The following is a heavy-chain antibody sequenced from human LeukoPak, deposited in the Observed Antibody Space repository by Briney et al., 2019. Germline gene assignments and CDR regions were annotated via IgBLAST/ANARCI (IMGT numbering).Heavy chain of an antibody. V-gene: IGHV3-21*04. Sequence: GGSLRLSCAASGFTFSSYTMHWIRQAPGKGLEWVSSISGSNSYIFYADSVKGRFTVSRDNAKDSLYLQMNSLRAEDTAVYYCAKDTSAYYYDDAFDIWGQGTMVTVSS. CDR2: ISGSNSYI. J-gene: IGHJ3*02. CDR1: GFTFSSYT. CDR3: AKDTSAYYYDDAFDI. D-gene: IGHD3-22*01.